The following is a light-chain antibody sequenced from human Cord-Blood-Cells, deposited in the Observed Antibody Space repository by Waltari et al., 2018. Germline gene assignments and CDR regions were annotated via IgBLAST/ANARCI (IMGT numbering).Light chain of an antibody. CDR1: RSDVGSYNL. CDR2: EGS. Sequence: QSALTQPASVSGSPGQSITISCTGTRSDVGSYNLVSWDQQHPGKAPKLMIYEGSKRPSGVSNRFSGSKSGNTASLTISGLQAEDEADYYCCSYAGSSTSPWVFGGGTKLTVL. J-gene: IGLJ3*02. V-gene: IGLV2-23*01. CDR3: CSYAGSSTSPWV.